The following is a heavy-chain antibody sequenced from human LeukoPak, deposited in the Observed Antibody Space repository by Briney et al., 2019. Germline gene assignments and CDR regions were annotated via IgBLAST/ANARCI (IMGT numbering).Heavy chain of an antibody. Sequence: GGSLRLSCAASGFTFSSYDMHWVRQATGKGLEWVSAIGTAGDTYYPGSVKGRFTISRENAKNSLYLQMNSLRAGDTAVYYCARVSRAATGLSNFDYWGQGTLVTVSS. CDR2: IGTAGDT. CDR1: GFTFSSYD. V-gene: IGHV3-13*01. D-gene: IGHD6-13*01. J-gene: IGHJ4*02. CDR3: ARVSRAATGLSNFDY.